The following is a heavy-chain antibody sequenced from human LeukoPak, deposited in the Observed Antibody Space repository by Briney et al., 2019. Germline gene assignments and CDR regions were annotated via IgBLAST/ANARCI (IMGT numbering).Heavy chain of an antibody. V-gene: IGHV3-23*01. CDR1: GFTFSSYS. Sequence: GGSLRLSCAASGFTFSSYSMNWVRQAPGKGLEWVSAISGSGGSTYYADSVKGRFTISRDNSKNTLYLQMNSLRAEDTAVYYCAKDPYIELETNYFDYWGQGTLVTVSS. CDR3: AKDPYIELETNYFDY. D-gene: IGHD1-1*01. CDR2: ISGSGGST. J-gene: IGHJ4*02.